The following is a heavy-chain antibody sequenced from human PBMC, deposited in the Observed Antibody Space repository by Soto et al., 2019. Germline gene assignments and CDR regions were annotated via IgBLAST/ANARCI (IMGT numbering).Heavy chain of an antibody. J-gene: IGHJ6*02. Sequence: GGSLRLSCAASGFTFSSYGMHWVRQAPGKGLEWVAVIWYEGSNKYYADSLKGRFTISRDNSKNTLYLQLNSLRAEDTAVYYCARDLYYYGSGRGRNYYYYGMDVWGQGTTVTVSS. D-gene: IGHD3-10*01. CDR3: ARDLYYYGSGRGRNYYYYGMDV. V-gene: IGHV3-33*01. CDR1: GFTFSSYG. CDR2: IWYEGSNK.